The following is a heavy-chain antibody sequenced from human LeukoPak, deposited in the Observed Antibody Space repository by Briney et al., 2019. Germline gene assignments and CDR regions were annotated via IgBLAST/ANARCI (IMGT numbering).Heavy chain of an antibody. V-gene: IGHV3-23*01. D-gene: IGHD5-24*01. CDR3: AKSGYNRFDY. J-gene: IGHJ4*02. CDR2: IRGSGASP. CDR1: GFTFSSYG. Sequence: PGGPLRLSCAASGFTFSSYGMSWVRQAPGKGLEWVSAIRGSGASPYYADSVKGRSTISRDNSKNTLYLQMNSLRAEDTAVYYCAKSGYNRFDYWGQGILVTVSS.